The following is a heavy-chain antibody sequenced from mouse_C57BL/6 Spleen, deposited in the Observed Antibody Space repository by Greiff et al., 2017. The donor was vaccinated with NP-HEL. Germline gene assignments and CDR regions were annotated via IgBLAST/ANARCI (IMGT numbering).Heavy chain of an antibody. V-gene: IGHV2-9-1*01. CDR1: GFSLTSYA. CDR3: ARNRAKDDYEGFAY. Sequence: VQRVESGPGLVAPSQSLSITCTVSGFSLTSYAISWVRQPPGKGLAWLGVIWTGGGTNYNSALKSRLSISKDNSKSQVFLKMNSLQTDDTARYYCARNRAKDDYEGFAYWGQGTLVTVSA. D-gene: IGHD2-4*01. J-gene: IGHJ3*01. CDR2: IWTGGGT.